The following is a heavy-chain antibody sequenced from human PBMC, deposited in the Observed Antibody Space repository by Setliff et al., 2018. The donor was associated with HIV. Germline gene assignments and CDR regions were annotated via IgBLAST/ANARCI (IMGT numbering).Heavy chain of an antibody. Sequence: SETLSLTCTASGVSINSGNYYWGWIRQPAGKRLEWIGRIYSSGNTKYNPSLNSRVTISADTSNNTFSLRLNSVTAAETAVYYCARGGDGYNPGGGTFDHWGQGTLVTVS. CDR3: ARGGDGYNPGGGTFDH. CDR1: GVSINSGNYY. V-gene: IGHV4-61*02. CDR2: IYSSGNT. J-gene: IGHJ4*02. D-gene: IGHD1-1*01.